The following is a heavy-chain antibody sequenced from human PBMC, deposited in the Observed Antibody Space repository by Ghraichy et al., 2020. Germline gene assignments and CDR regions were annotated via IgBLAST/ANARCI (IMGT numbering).Heavy chain of an antibody. J-gene: IGHJ3*02. CDR2: IIPIFGTA. CDR3: ASFEYYDSSGYYAFDI. CDR1: GGTFSSYA. Sequence: SVKVSCKASGGTFSSYAISWVRQAPGQGLEWMGGIIPIFGTANYAQKFQGRVTITADESTNTAYMELSSLRSEDTAVYYCASFEYYDSSGYYAFDIWGQGTMVTVSS. V-gene: IGHV1-69*13. D-gene: IGHD3-22*01.